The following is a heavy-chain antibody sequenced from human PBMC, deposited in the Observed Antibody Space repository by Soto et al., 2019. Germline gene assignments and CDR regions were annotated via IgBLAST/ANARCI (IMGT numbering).Heavy chain of an antibody. Sequence: PSETLSPTCTVSGGAINTNYYYWGWVRQAPGKGLDWIGSVFYDGTPYYSPSLKCRVTLSVDTSKNQFSVRLTSVTASDTAVYYCAPLRVSLSGPYGIDVWGQGTTVTVSS. CDR1: GGAINTNYYY. CDR3: APLRVSLSGPYGIDV. V-gene: IGHV4-39*01. D-gene: IGHD2-15*01. J-gene: IGHJ6*02. CDR2: VFYDGTP.